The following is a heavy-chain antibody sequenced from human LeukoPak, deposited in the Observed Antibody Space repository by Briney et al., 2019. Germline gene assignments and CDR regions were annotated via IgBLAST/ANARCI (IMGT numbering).Heavy chain of an antibody. D-gene: IGHD3-10*01. CDR1: GFIFSTYA. CDR2: IWHDASHT. V-gene: IGHV3-33*06. J-gene: IGHJ4*02. CDR3: RKKIFGSGSFPDY. Sequence: GGSLRLSCAASGFIFSTYAMHWVRQAPGKGLEWVALIWHDASHTFYTDSVKGRFTISRDNSKNTVYLQMSSLGSGDTAVYYWRKKIFGSGSFPDYWGQGTLVTVSS.